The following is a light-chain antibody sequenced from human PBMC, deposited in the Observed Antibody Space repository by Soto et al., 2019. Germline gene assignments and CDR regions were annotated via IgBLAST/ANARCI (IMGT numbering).Light chain of an antibody. CDR2: DAS. Sequence: EIVLTQSPATLSLSPGERATLSCRASQSVSSYLAWYQQKPGQAPRLLIYDASNRAAGIQARFSGSGSGKDFTLTISSLEPEDFAVYYCQQRSNWLTFGGGTKVEIK. CDR1: QSVSSY. J-gene: IGKJ4*01. CDR3: QQRSNWLT. V-gene: IGKV3-11*01.